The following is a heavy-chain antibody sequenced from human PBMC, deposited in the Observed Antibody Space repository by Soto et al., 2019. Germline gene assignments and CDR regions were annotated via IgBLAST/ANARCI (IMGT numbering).Heavy chain of an antibody. D-gene: IGHD3-10*01. V-gene: IGHV3-23*01. Sequence: GGSLRLSCAASGFTFSSYAMSWVRQAPGKGLEWVSAISGSGGSTYYADSVKGRFTISRDNSKNTLNLQMNSLRAEDTAVYYCAKDGIYGSGSNWFDPWGQGTLVTVSS. CDR2: ISGSGGST. CDR1: GFTFSSYA. CDR3: AKDGIYGSGSNWFDP. J-gene: IGHJ5*02.